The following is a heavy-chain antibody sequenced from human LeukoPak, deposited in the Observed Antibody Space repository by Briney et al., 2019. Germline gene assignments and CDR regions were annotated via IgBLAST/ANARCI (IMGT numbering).Heavy chain of an antibody. D-gene: IGHD3-9*01. CDR1: GFTFSSYA. Sequence: GGSLRLSCAASGFTFSSYAMHWVRQAPGKGLEWVAVISYDGSNKYYADSVKGRFTISRDNSKNTLYLQMNSLRAEDTAVYYCARDRRYYDILTGYYPGVFDYWGQGTLVTVSS. V-gene: IGHV3-30*04. J-gene: IGHJ4*02. CDR3: ARDRRYYDILTGYYPGVFDY. CDR2: ISYDGSNK.